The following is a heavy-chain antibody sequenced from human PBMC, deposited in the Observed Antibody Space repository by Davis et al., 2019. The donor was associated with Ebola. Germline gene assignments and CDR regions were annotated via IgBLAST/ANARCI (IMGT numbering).Heavy chain of an antibody. CDR2: ISYDGSNK. J-gene: IGHJ6*02. CDR1: GFTFSSYG. CDR3: AKEAVTTDYYYYGMDV. V-gene: IGHV3-30*18. D-gene: IGHD4-17*01. Sequence: GESLKISCAASGFTFSSYGMHWVRQAPGKGLEWVAVISYDGSNKYYADSVKGRFTISRDNSKSTLYLQMNSLRAEDTAVYYCAKEAVTTDYYYYGMDVWGQGTTVTVSS.